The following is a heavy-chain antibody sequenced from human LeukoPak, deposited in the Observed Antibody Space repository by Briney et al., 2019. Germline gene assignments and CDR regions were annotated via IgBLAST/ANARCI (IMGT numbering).Heavy chain of an antibody. V-gene: IGHV4-4*07. Sequence: PSETLSLTCTVSGGSISSYYWSWIRQPAGKGLEWIGRIYTSGSTNYNPSLKSRVTMSVDTSKNQFSLKLSSVTAADTAVYYCARSLMDYDILTGYYIYYYMDVWGKGTTVTISS. J-gene: IGHJ6*03. CDR3: ARSLMDYDILTGYYIYYYMDV. CDR2: IYTSGST. D-gene: IGHD3-9*01. CDR1: GGSISSYY.